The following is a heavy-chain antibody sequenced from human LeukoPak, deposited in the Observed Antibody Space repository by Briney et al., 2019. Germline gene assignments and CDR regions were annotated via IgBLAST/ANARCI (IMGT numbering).Heavy chain of an antibody. CDR2: ISDIGRA. J-gene: IGHJ4*02. D-gene: IGHD4-11*01. CDR3: ARERDSAFDS. CDR1: GFTFSSYA. Sequence: GGSLRLSCAASGFTFSSYAMSWFRQAPGKGLEWVSGISDIGRAYYAGSVKGRFIISRDNSKNMLYVQVNNLGAEDTAIYYCARERDSAFDSWGQGTLVTVFS. V-gene: IGHV3-23*01.